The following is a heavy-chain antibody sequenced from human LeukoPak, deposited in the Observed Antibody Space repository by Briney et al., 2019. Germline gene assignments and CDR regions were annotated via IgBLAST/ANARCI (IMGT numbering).Heavy chain of an antibody. D-gene: IGHD5-12*01. CDR3: ASSIVATILDYYMDV. J-gene: IGHJ6*03. CDR2: ISSSSTI. V-gene: IGHV3-48*04. CDR1: GFTFSSYS. Sequence: GGSLRLSCAASGFTFSSYSMNWVRQAPGKGLEWVSYISSSSTIYYADSVKGRFTISRDNAKNSLYLQMNSLRAEDTAVYYCASSIVATILDYYMDVWGKGTTVTVSS.